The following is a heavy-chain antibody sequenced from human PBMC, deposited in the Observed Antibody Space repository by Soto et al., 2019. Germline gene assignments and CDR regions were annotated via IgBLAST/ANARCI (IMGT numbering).Heavy chain of an antibody. J-gene: IGHJ4*02. CDR2: IYHSGST. CDR3: ARGRGSSWYAY. D-gene: IGHD6-13*01. CDR1: GYSISSGYY. V-gene: IGHV4-38-2*01. Sequence: SETLSLTCAVSGYSISSGYYWGWIRQPPGKGLEWIGSIYHSGSTYYNPSLKSRVTISVDTSKNQFSLKLSSVTAADTAVYYCARGRGSSWYAYWGQGTLVTVSS.